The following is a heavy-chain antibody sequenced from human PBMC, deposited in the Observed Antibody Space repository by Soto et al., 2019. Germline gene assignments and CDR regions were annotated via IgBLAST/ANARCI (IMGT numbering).Heavy chain of an antibody. J-gene: IGHJ4*02. V-gene: IGHV4-59*11. CDR2: FYYSGST. CDR1: GGSISSLY. D-gene: IGHD6-19*01. Sequence: SETLSLTCTVSGGSISSLYWNWIRQPPGRGLEWIGNFYYSGSTNYNPSLKSRVTISVDTSKNQLSLKLSSVTAADTAVYYCARGAPYSSGWYENFDFWGQGTLVTVSS. CDR3: ARGAPYSSGWYENFDF.